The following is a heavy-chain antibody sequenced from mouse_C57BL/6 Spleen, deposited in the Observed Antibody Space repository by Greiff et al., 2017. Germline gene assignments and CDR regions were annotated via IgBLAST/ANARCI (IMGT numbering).Heavy chain of an antibody. CDR1: GYAFSSSW. V-gene: IGHV1-82*01. J-gene: IGHJ3*01. Sequence: QVQLKESGPGLVKPGASVKISCKASGYAFSSSWMNWVKQRPGKGLEWIGRIYPGDGDTNYNGKFKGKATLTADKSSSTAYMQLSGLTSEDSAVYFCSCCDRSDYSWFAYWGQGTLVTVSA. CDR3: SCCDRSDYSWFAY. D-gene: IGHD2-13*01. CDR2: IYPGDGDT.